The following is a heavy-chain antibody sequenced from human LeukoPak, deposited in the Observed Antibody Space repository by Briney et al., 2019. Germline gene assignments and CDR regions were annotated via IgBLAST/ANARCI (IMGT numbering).Heavy chain of an antibody. CDR1: GGSISSYY. V-gene: IGHV4-59*01. CDR3: ARVGVNSYYYYYYRDV. Sequence: PSETLSLTCTVSGGSISSYYWSWIRQPPAKGLEWIGYIYYSGSTNYNPSLKSRVTISVDTSKNQFSLKLSSVTAADTAVYYCARVGVNSYYYYYYRDVGAKGPRSPSP. D-gene: IGHD3-16*01. CDR2: IYYSGST. J-gene: IGHJ6*03.